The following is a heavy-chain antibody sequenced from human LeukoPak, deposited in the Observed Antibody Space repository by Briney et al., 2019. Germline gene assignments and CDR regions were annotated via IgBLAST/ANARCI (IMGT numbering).Heavy chain of an antibody. Sequence: GGSLRLSCAASGFTVSSNYMSWVRQAPGKGLEWVSVIYSGGSTYYADSVKGRFTISRDYSNNPLYLQMNSLRPEDTAVYYCAREYDISAIDYWGQGTLVTVSS. CDR1: GFTVSSNY. CDR2: IYSGGST. V-gene: IGHV3-53*01. D-gene: IGHD3-9*01. CDR3: AREYDISAIDY. J-gene: IGHJ4*02.